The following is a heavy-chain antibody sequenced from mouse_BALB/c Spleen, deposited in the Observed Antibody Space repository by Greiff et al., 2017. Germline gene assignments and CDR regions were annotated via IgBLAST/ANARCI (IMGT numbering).Heavy chain of an antibody. J-gene: IGHJ1*01. D-gene: IGHD1-1*01. CDR1: GFTFSSYT. V-gene: IGHV5-9*03. CDR3: ARLDYYGSSYWYFDV. CDR2: ISSGGGNT. Sequence: EVKLEESGGGLVKPGGSLKLSCAASGFTFSSYTMSWVRQTPEKRLEWVATISSGGGNTYYPDSVKGRFTISRDNAKNNLYLQMSSLRSEDTALYYCARLDYYGSSYWYFDVWGAGTTVTVSS.